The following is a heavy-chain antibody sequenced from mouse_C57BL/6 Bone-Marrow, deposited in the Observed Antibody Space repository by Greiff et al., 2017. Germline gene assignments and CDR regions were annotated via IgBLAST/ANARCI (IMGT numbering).Heavy chain of an antibody. Sequence: QVQLQQSGAELAKPGASVKLSCKASGYTFTSYWMHWVKQRPGQGLEWIGYINPSGGYTKYNQKFKGKATLTADKSSSTAYMQLSSLTSADSAVXYCAVEERGKCGREYFDDWGTGTTVTVSS. CDR3: AVEERGKCGREYFDD. CDR2: INPSGGYT. V-gene: IGHV1-7*01. J-gene: IGHJ1*03. CDR1: GYTFTSYW. D-gene: IGHD1-1*02.